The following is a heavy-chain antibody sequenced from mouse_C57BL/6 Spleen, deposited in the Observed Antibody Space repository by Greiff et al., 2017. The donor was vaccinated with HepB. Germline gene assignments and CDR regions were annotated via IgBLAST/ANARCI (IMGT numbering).Heavy chain of an antibody. CDR2: ISSGGSYT. CDR1: GFTFSSYG. CDR3: ARHYYGSSYAMDY. D-gene: IGHD1-1*01. Sequence: EVQRVESGGDLVKPGGSLKLSCAASGFTFSSYGMSWVRQTPDKRLEWVATISSGGSYTYYPDSVKGRFTISRDNAKNTLYLQMSSLKSEDTAMYYWARHYYGSSYAMDYWGQGASVTVSS. J-gene: IGHJ4*01. V-gene: IGHV5-6*01.